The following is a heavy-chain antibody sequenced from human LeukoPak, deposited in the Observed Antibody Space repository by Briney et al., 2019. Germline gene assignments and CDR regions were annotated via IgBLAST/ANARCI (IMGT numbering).Heavy chain of an antibody. CDR2: MNPNSGNT. D-gene: IGHD6-13*01. CDR1: GYTFTSYD. CDR3: ARHSIAAAGRGLNY. Sequence: EASVKVSCKASGYTFTSYDINWVRQATGQGLEWMGWMNPNSGNTGYAQKFQGRVTMTRNTSISTAYMELSSLRSEDTAVYYCARHSIAAAGRGLNYWGQGTLVTVSS. J-gene: IGHJ4*02. V-gene: IGHV1-8*01.